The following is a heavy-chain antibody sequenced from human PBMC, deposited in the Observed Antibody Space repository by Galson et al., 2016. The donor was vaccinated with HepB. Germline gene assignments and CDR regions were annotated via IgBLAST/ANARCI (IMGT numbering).Heavy chain of an antibody. CDR3: AKDGPSNVWGSYD. Sequence: SLRLSCAASGFTFSSHGMHWVRQAPGKGLEWVAVIEYDGSYKHYADSVKGRFTVFRDNSKNTLDLQMNSLRGEDTAVYYCAKDGPSNVWGSYDWGQGTLVTVSS. D-gene: IGHD3-16*01. V-gene: IGHV3-30*18. CDR2: IEYDGSYK. CDR1: GFTFSSHG. J-gene: IGHJ4*02.